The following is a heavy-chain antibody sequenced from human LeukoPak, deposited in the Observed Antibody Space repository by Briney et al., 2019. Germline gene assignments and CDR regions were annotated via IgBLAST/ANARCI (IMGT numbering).Heavy chain of an antibody. Sequence: PGGSLSLSCAASGFTFSSYDMNWVRQAPGKVLEWVSYISGSGGTIYYADSVKGRFTISRDNANNSLYLQMNSLRAEDTAVYYCARGALKCDPCFFDRWGQGTLVTVSS. CDR1: GFTFSSYD. CDR2: ISGSGGTI. J-gene: IGHJ4*02. D-gene: IGHD2-21*01. V-gene: IGHV3-48*03. CDR3: ARGALKCDPCFFDR.